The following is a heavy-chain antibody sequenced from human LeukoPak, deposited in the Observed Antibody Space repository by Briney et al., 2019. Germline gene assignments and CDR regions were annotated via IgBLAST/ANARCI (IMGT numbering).Heavy chain of an antibody. CDR2: IRYDGSNK. CDR1: GFTFSSYG. V-gene: IGHV3-30*02. CDR3: AKDVRTAAGGGDAFDI. D-gene: IGHD6-13*01. Sequence: GGSLRLSCAASGFTFSSYGMHWVRQAPGKGLEWVAFIRYDGSNKYYADSVKGRFTISRDNSRNTLYLQMNSLRAEDTAVYYCAKDVRTAAGGGDAFDIWGQGTMVTVSS. J-gene: IGHJ3*02.